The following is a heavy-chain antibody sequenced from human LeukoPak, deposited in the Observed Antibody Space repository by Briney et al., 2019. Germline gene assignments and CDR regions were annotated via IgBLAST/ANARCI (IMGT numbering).Heavy chain of an antibody. J-gene: IGHJ5*02. CDR1: GYTFTGYY. CDR2: ISPNRGDT. D-gene: IGHD2-8*01. CDR3: ARGSVLGTSSWFDP. V-gene: IGHV1-2*02. Sequence: ASVKVSCKASGYTFTGYYMHWVRQAPGQGLEWMGWISPNRGDTNYAQKFKGRVTMTTDTSLNTIYMELSSLDDTAVYFCARGSVLGTSSWFDPWGQGTLVTVSS.